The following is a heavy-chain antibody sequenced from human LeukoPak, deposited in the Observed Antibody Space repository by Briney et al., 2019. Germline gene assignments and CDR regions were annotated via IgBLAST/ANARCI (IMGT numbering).Heavy chain of an antibody. CDR2: ISGDGGST. CDR3: AKGSQWLLHP. V-gene: IGHV3-43*02. D-gene: IGHD6-19*01. Sequence: GGSLRLSCAASGFTFDDYAMHWVRQAPGKSPEWVSLISGDGGSTFYADSVKGRFTISRDNSKNSLSLQMNSLRPEDAASYYCAKGSQWLLHPWGQGTLVTVSS. CDR1: GFTFDDYA. J-gene: IGHJ5*02.